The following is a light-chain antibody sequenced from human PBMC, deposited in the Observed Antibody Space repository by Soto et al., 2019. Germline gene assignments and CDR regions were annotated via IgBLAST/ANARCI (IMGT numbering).Light chain of an antibody. V-gene: IGKV3D-15*01. CDR3: QQYNNWPRT. CDR2: GAS. CDR1: QSVNSK. Sequence: EVVMPKSPATLSVAPGERATLSCRASQSVNSKLAWYQQKPGQAPRLLMYGASSRATGIPARFSGSGSGTEFTLTISSLQSEDFAVYYCQQYNNWPRTFGQGTKVDIK. J-gene: IGKJ1*01.